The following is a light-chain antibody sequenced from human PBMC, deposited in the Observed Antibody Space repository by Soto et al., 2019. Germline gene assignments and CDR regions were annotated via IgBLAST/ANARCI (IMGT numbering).Light chain of an antibody. CDR2: DAS. Sequence: EFVLTQSPGTLSLSPGERATLACRASQTVRNNHLAGYQQKPGQAPRLLIYDASSRATGIPDRFSGSGSGTEFTLTISSLQSEDCAIYYCQQYHTWPITFGGGTKVDIK. CDR3: QQYHTWPIT. V-gene: IGKV3-20*01. CDR1: QTVRNNH. J-gene: IGKJ4*01.